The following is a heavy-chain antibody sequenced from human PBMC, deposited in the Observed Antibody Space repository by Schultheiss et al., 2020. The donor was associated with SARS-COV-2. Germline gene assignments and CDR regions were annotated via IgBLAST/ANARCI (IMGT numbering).Heavy chain of an antibody. CDR1: GFTFSSYS. Sequence: GESLKISCAASGFTFSSYSMNWVRQAPGKGLEWVSSISSSSSYIYYADSVKGRFTISRDNAKNSLYLQMNSLRAEDTAVYYCARDAYCGGDCHPDYWGQGTLVTVSS. CDR2: ISSSSSYI. J-gene: IGHJ4*02. V-gene: IGHV3-21*01. CDR3: ARDAYCGGDCHPDY. D-gene: IGHD2-21*02.